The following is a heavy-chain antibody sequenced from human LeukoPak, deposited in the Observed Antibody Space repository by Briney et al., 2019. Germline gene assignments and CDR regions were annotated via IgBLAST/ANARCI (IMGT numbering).Heavy chain of an antibody. D-gene: IGHD1-26*01. CDR2: ISAGNGNT. Sequence: ASVKVSCKASGYTLTSYAIHWVRQAPGQRLEWMGWISAGNGNTKYSQNFQGRVTFISNTSATTAFMELSSLRSEDAAVYYCARDSGSGNNDYWGQGTLVTVSS. J-gene: IGHJ4*02. V-gene: IGHV1-3*01. CDR3: ARDSGSGNNDY. CDR1: GYTLTSYA.